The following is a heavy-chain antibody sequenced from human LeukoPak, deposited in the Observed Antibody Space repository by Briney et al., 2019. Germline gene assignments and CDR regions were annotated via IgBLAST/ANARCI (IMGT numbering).Heavy chain of an antibody. CDR3: ARDVVRAIFGVVPPRFDS. J-gene: IGHJ5*01. CDR1: GYTFTGYY. V-gene: IGHV1-2*02. Sequence: GASVKVSCKASGYTFTGYYMHSVRQAPGQGLEWMGWINPNSGGTNYAQKFQGRVTMTRDTSISTAYMELSRLRSDDTAVYYCARDVVRAIFGVVPPRFDSWGQGTLVTVSS. D-gene: IGHD3-3*01. CDR2: INPNSGGT.